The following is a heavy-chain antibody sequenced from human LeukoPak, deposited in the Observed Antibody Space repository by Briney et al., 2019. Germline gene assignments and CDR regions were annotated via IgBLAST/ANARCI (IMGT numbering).Heavy chain of an antibody. CDR2: ISYDGSNK. Sequence: PGRSLRLSCAASGFTFSSYAMHWVRQAPGKGLEWVAVISYDGSNKYYADSVNGRFTISRDNSKNTLYLQMNSLRAEDTSVYYCARGSLWLQLDYWGQGTLVTVSS. CDR1: GFTFSSYA. V-gene: IGHV3-30-3*01. J-gene: IGHJ4*02. CDR3: ARGSLWLQLDY. D-gene: IGHD5-24*01.